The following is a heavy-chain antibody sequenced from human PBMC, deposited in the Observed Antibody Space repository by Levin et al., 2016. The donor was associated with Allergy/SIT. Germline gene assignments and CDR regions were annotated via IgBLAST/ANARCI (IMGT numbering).Heavy chain of an antibody. CDR1: GFTFSNFG. Sequence: GGSLRLSCAASGFTFSNFGMHWVRQAPGKGLEWVSFIWYDGSVEYYADSVKGRFTISTDSSQNTVFLQLSSLTADDTAVYYCARQTTSSNFLDYWGQGTPVIVSS. CDR2: IWYDGSVE. D-gene: IGHD4-11*01. V-gene: IGHV3-33*01. J-gene: IGHJ4*02. CDR3: ARQTTSSNFLDY.